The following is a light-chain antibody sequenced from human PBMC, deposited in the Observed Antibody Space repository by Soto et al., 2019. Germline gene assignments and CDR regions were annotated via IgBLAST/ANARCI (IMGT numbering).Light chain of an antibody. Sequence: QSALTQPPSASGSPRQSVTISCAGTSSDVGGYNYVSWYQQYPGKVPKLMIYEVSERPSGVPDRFSGSKSGNTAFLTVSGLQAEDEADYYCLSYADTAYVFGTGTKVTVL. CDR3: LSYADTAYV. V-gene: IGLV2-8*01. CDR2: EVS. J-gene: IGLJ1*01. CDR1: SSDVGGYNY.